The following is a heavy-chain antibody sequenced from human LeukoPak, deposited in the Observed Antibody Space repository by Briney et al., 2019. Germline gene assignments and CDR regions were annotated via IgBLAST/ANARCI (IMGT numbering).Heavy chain of an antibody. Sequence: GGSLRLSCAASGFTFSSYSMNWVRQAPGKGLEWVSSISSSSYIYYADSVKGRFTISRDNAKNSLYLQMNSLRAEDTAVYYCAGGYCSSTSCPADLDYWGQGTLVTVSS. CDR2: ISSSSYI. CDR1: GFTFSSYS. CDR3: AGGYCSSTSCPADLDY. D-gene: IGHD2-2*01. V-gene: IGHV3-21*01. J-gene: IGHJ4*02.